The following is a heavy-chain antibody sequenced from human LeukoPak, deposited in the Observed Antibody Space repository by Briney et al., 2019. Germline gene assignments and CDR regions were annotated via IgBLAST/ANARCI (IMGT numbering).Heavy chain of an antibody. V-gene: IGHV1-2*02. Sequence: GASVKVSCKASGYTFTGYYMHWVRQAPGQGLEWMGWINPKSGDTNYTQKFQGRVTMTRDTSISTAYMELSRLRSDDTAVYYCATLYYGTGPDAFNIWGQGTVVTVSS. CDR2: INPKSGDT. J-gene: IGHJ3*02. D-gene: IGHD3-10*01. CDR3: ATLYYGTGPDAFNI. CDR1: GYTFTGYY.